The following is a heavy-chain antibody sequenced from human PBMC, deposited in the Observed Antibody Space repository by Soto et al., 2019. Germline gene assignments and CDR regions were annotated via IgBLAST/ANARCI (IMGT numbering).Heavy chain of an antibody. CDR1: GFTFSTYS. Sequence: EVQLVESGGGLVKPGGSLRLSCAASGFTFSTYSMNWVRQAPGKGLEWVSSISSSSSYISYADSVKGRFTISRDNAKNSLYLQMNSLRAEDTAVYYCARYDSSGYYWPYYYYGMDVLGQGTTVTVSS. CDR2: ISSSSSYI. D-gene: IGHD3-22*01. V-gene: IGHV3-21*01. CDR3: ARYDSSGYYWPYYYYGMDV. J-gene: IGHJ6*02.